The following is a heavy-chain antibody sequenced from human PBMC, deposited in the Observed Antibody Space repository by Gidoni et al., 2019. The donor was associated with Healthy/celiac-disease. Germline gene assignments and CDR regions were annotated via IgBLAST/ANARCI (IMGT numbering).Heavy chain of an antibody. V-gene: IGHV3-30-3*01. CDR3: AREYYYGSGSYGWFDP. J-gene: IGHJ5*02. CDR2: ISYDGSNK. D-gene: IGHD3-10*01. CDR1: GFTFSSYA. Sequence: QVQLVESGGGVVQPGRSLKLSCAASGFTFSSYAMHWVRQAPGKGLEWVAVISYDGSNKYYADSVKGRFTISRDNSKNTLYLQMNSLRAEDTAVYYCAREYYYGSGSYGWFDPWGQGTLVTVSS.